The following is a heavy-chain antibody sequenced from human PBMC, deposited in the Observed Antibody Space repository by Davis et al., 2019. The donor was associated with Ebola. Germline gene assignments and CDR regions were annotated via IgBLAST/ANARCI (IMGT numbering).Heavy chain of an antibody. CDR3: ARGWGYCSSTSCYSLYYGMDV. J-gene: IGHJ6*02. D-gene: IGHD2-2*01. CDR2: IYHSGST. V-gene: IGHV4-4*02. CDR1: AGSISSSNW. Sequence: SGSLSLSCAVSAGSISSSNWWSRLRQPPGKGPELIGEIYHSGSTNYNPSLKSRVTISVDKSKNPFSLKLSSVTAADTAVYYCARGWGYCSSTSCYSLYYGMDVWGQGTTVTVSS.